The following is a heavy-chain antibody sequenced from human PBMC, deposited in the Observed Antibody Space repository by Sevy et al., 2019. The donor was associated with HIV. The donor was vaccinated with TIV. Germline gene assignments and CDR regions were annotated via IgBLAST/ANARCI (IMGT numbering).Heavy chain of an antibody. Sequence: GESLKISCTASGFTFGDYAMSWFRQAPGKGLEWVGFIRSKAYGGTTEYAASVKGRFTISRDDSKSIAYLQMNSLKTEDTAVYYCTRVGGPHYYYDSSGYYPYWGQGTLVTVSS. CDR1: GFTFGDYA. CDR3: TRVGGPHYYYDSSGYYPY. CDR2: IRSKAYGGTT. V-gene: IGHV3-49*03. J-gene: IGHJ4*02. D-gene: IGHD3-22*01.